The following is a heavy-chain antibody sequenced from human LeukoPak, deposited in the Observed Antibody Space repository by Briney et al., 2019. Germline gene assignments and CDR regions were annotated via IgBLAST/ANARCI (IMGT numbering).Heavy chain of an antibody. V-gene: IGHV3-15*01. CDR3: TKSLDCSRATFDS. D-gene: IGHD2-15*01. Sequence: GGSLRLSCAASGFTFSNAWMSWVRQAPGKGLEWVGRIRSKANGGTTDYAAPVKGRFTISRDDSKNMLYLQMTSLNTEDTAVYYCTKSLDCSRATFDSWGQGTLVTVSS. CDR2: IRSKANGGTT. CDR1: GFTFSNAW. J-gene: IGHJ5*01.